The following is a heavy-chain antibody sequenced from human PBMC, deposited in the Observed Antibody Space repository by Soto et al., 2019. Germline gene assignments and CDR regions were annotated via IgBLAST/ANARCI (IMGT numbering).Heavy chain of an antibody. Sequence: PWGSLRLSCAASGFTLSSNSVSWVRQAPGKGLEWVSVITNTGGDTLYADSVKGRFTISRDNFKNTLYLQMSSLKASDSGIYYCARRGENLEWFDPWGQGTLVTVSS. J-gene: IGHJ5*02. CDR1: GFTLSSNS. CDR3: ARRGENLEWFDP. CDR2: ITNTGGDT. D-gene: IGHD3-16*01. V-gene: IGHV3-23*01.